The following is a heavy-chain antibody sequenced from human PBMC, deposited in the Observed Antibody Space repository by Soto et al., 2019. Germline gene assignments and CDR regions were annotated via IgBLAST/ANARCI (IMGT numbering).Heavy chain of an antibody. J-gene: IGHJ6*03. Sequence: PSETLSLTCTVSGGSISNYYWSWIRQPPGKGLEWIGYIHYSGNTKYNPSLKSRVTISVDTSKNQFSLKLSSVTAADTAVYYCARTPGIAAAGQDYYYYMDVWGKGTTVTVSS. CDR2: IHYSGNT. CDR3: ARTPGIAAAGQDYYYYMDV. CDR1: GGSISNYY. V-gene: IGHV4-59*12. D-gene: IGHD6-13*01.